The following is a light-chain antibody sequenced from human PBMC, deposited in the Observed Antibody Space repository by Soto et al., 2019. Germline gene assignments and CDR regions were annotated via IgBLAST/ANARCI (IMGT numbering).Light chain of an antibody. CDR2: KAS. CDR3: QQYNSYPYA. V-gene: IGKV1-5*03. CDR1: QSVSSW. Sequence: DIQMTQSPSTLSASVGDRVTITCRASQSVSSWLAWYQQKPGKAPKLLIYKASSLESGVPSWFRGSGSGTEFSLTISSLQPDDFSTYYCQQYNSYPYAFGQGTKLEIK. J-gene: IGKJ2*01.